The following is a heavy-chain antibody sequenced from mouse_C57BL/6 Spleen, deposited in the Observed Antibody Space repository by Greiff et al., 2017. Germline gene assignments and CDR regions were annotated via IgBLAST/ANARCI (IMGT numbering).Heavy chain of an antibody. CDR1: GYSITSGYY. D-gene: IGHD1-1*01. CDR2: ISYDGSN. Sequence: EVQLQESGPGLVKPSQSLSLTCSVTGYSITSGYYWNWIRQFPGNKLEWMGYISYDGSNNYNPSLKNRISITRDTSKNQFFLKLNSVPTEDTATYYCARDYGSWFAYWGQGTLVTVSA. V-gene: IGHV3-6*01. CDR3: ARDYGSWFAY. J-gene: IGHJ3*01.